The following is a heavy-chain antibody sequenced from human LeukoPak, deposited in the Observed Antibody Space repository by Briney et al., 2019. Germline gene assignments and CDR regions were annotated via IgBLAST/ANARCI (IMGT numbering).Heavy chain of an antibody. Sequence: GGSLRLSCAASGFTFSSYGMHWVRQAPGKGLEWVAVISYDGSNKYYADSVKGRFTISRHNSKNTLYLQMNSLRAEDTAVYYCAKDTMDTVTTSDYYYGMDVWGQGTTVTVSS. J-gene: IGHJ6*02. CDR1: GFTFSSYG. CDR2: ISYDGSNK. D-gene: IGHD4-17*01. CDR3: AKDTMDTVTTSDYYYGMDV. V-gene: IGHV3-30*18.